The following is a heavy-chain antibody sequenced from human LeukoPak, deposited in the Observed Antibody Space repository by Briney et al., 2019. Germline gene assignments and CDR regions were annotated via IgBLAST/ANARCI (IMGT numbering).Heavy chain of an antibody. CDR3: ARGPKLQIGYCSSTSCYSPFDY. J-gene: IGHJ4*02. V-gene: IGHV1-69*19. Sequence: SVKVSCKASGGTFSSYAISWVRQAPGQGLEWMGWIIPIFGTANYAQKFQGRVTITADESMSTAYMELSRPRSEHTDVYYCARGPKLQIGYCSSTSCYSPFDYWGQGTLVTVSS. D-gene: IGHD2-2*02. CDR1: GGTFSSYA. CDR2: IIPIFGTA.